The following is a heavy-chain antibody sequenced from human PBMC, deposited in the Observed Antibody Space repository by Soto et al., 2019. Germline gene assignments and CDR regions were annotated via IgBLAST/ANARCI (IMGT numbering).Heavy chain of an antibody. CDR2: IYYSGST. Sequence: SETLSLTCTVSGGSISSSIYYWGWIRHPPGKGLEWIGSIYYSGSTYYNPSLKSRVTISVDTSKNQFSLKLSSVTAADTAVYYCARHIYGGNDNWFDPWGQGTMVTVYS. J-gene: IGHJ5*02. CDR1: GGSISSSIYY. D-gene: IGHD4-17*01. CDR3: ARHIYGGNDNWFDP. V-gene: IGHV4-39*01.